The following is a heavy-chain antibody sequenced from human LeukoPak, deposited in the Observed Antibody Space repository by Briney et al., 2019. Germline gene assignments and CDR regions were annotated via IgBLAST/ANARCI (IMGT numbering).Heavy chain of an antibody. D-gene: IGHD3-16*01. Sequence: GGSLRLSCATSRFGFSHYWMTWVRQAPGKGVEWVANINQDASDKHYADSVKGRFTISRDNAKNSLYLQMNSLRVEDTAVYYCLGGVAADYWGRGTLVTVSS. CDR2: INQDASDK. J-gene: IGHJ4*02. CDR1: RFGFSHYW. CDR3: LGGVAADY. V-gene: IGHV3-7*01.